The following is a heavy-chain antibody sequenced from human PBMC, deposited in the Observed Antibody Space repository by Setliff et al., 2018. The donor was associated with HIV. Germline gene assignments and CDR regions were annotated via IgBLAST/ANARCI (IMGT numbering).Heavy chain of an antibody. CDR1: GFTFSKTW. CDR3: VRGKRYAYTSGGLDV. V-gene: IGHV3-15*01. J-gene: IGHJ6*02. CDR2: IKSNIDGGTR. D-gene: IGHD3-16*01. Sequence: GGSLRLSCAASGFTFSKTWMTWVRQAPGKGLEWVGRIKSNIDGGTRDYAAPVKGRFTISRDDSKNTVYLQMNSLGVEDTAIYFCVRGKRYAYTSGGLDVWGQGTTVTVSS.